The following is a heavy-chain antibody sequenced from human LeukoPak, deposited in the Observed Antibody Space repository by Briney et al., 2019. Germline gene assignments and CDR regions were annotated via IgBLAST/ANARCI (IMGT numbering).Heavy chain of an antibody. CDR1: GGSISSYY. D-gene: IGHD2-15*01. CDR3: ATDCSGGSCYSKNWFDP. CDR2: IYSSGST. J-gene: IGHJ5*02. V-gene: IGHV4-59*01. Sequence: PSETLSLTCTVSGGSISSYYWSWLRQPPGKGLEWLGYIYSSGSTNYNPSLKSRVTISVDTSKNQFYLKLTSMTAEDTAVYYCATDCSGGSCYSKNWFDPWGQGTLVTVSS.